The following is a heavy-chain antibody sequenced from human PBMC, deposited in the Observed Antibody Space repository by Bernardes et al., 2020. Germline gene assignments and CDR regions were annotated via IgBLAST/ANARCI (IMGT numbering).Heavy chain of an antibody. J-gene: IGHJ4*02. CDR3: AKPGEDYYDSRTGFVY. CDR1: GFTFSSYA. V-gene: IGHV3-23*01. Sequence: GGSLRLSCAASGFTFSSYAMSWVRQAPGKGLEWVSAISGSGGSTYYADSVKGRFTISRDNSKNTLYLQMNSLRAEDTAVYYCAKPGEDYYDSRTGFVYWGQGTLVTVSS. CDR2: ISGSGGST. D-gene: IGHD3-22*01.